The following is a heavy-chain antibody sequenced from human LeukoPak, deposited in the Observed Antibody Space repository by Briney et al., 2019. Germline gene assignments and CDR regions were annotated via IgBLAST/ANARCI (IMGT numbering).Heavy chain of an antibody. D-gene: IGHD6-19*01. V-gene: IGHV1-69*06. CDR2: IIPIFGTA. Sequence: SVKVSCKASGGTFSSYAISWVRQAPGQGLEWMGGIIPIFGTANYAQKFQGRVTITADKSTSTACMELSSLRSEDTAVYYCAREREGIAVAGTFFDIWGQGTMVTVSS. CDR1: GGTFSSYA. CDR3: AREREGIAVAGTFFDI. J-gene: IGHJ3*02.